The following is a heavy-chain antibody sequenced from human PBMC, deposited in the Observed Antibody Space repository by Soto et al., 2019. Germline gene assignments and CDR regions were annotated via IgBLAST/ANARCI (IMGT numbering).Heavy chain of an antibody. CDR1: GYTFTNYA. D-gene: IGHD1-1*01. J-gene: IGHJ4*02. Sequence: ASVKVSCKASGYTFTNYAIHWVRQAPGQRLEWMGWINAGNGNTKYSQKFRDRVTITRDTSASTVYMALSSLRFEDTAVYYCAGEQQLDTGNFDYWGQGTLVTVSS. CDR2: INAGNGNT. CDR3: AGEQQLDTGNFDY. V-gene: IGHV1-3*01.